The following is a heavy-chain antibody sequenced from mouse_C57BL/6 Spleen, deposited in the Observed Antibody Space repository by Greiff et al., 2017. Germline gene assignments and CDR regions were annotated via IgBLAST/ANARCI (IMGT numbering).Heavy chain of an antibody. CDR1: GFTFSDYG. D-gene: IGHD1-1*01. J-gene: IGHJ1*03. Sequence: EVMLVESGGGLVKPGGSLKLSCAASGFTFSDYGMHWVRQAPEKGLEWVAYISSGSSTIYYADTVKGRFTISRDKAKNTLFLQLTSLRSEDTAMYYCARCYYGSSYWYFDVWGTGTTVTVSS. V-gene: IGHV5-17*01. CDR3: ARCYYGSSYWYFDV. CDR2: ISSGSSTI.